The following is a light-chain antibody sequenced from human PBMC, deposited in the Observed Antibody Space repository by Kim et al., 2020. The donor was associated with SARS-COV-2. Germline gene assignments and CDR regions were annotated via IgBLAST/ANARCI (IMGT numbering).Light chain of an antibody. Sequence: GKTVTISCTPSSGSIDDNYVQWYQQRPGGVPTTVIYEDDQRPSGVSDRFSGSIDNSSNSASLTISGLKTEDEADYYCQSYNRSNVVFGGGTQLTVL. J-gene: IGLJ2*01. CDR1: SGSIDDNY. CDR3: QSYNRSNVV. CDR2: EDD. V-gene: IGLV6-57*03.